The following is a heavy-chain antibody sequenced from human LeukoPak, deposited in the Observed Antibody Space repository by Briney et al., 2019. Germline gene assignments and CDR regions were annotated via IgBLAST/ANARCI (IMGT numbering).Heavy chain of an antibody. CDR3: ARVPPEDRTWYDP. D-gene: IGHD1-14*01. CDR2: ISSSGSNI. CDR1: GFTFSSFA. Sequence: GGSLRLSCAASGFTFSSFAMGWVRQAPGKGLEWVSHISSSGSNIHYADSVKGRFTISRDNAKNSLYLQMNSLRAEDTAIYYCARVPPEDRTWYDPWGQGTLVTVSS. J-gene: IGHJ5*02. V-gene: IGHV3-48*04.